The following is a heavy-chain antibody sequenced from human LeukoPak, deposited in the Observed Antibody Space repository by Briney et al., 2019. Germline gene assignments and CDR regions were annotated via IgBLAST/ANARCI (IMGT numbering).Heavy chain of an antibody. Sequence: ASVKVSCKASGYAFTGYYMHWVRQAPGQGLEWMGWINPNSGGTNYAQKFQGRVTMTRDTSISTAYMELSRLRSDDTAVYYCAGDYMVRGVIITYYFDYWGQGTLVTVSS. J-gene: IGHJ4*02. CDR3: AGDYMVRGVIITYYFDY. V-gene: IGHV1-2*02. CDR2: INPNSGGT. D-gene: IGHD3-10*01. CDR1: GYAFTGYY.